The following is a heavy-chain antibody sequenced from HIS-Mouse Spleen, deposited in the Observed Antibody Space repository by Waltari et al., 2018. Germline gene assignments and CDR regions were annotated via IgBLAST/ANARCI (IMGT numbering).Heavy chain of an antibody. CDR2: ISYDGSNK. CDR3: ARGGIAARPKAFDI. J-gene: IGHJ3*02. CDR1: GFTFRGYA. D-gene: IGHD6-6*01. Sequence: QVQLVESGGGVVQPGRSVRLSCASSGFTFRGYAMHWVRQAPGKGLEWVAVISYDGSNKYYADSVKGRFTISRDNSKNTLYLQMNSLRAEDTAVYYCARGGIAARPKAFDIWGQGTMVTVSS. V-gene: IGHV3-30*04.